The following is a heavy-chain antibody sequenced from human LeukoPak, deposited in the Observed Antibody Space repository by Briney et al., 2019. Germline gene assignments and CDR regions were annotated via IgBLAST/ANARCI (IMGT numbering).Heavy chain of an antibody. J-gene: IGHJ5*02. Sequence: GGSLRLSCAASGFTFSSYGMHWVRQAPGKGLEWVAVISYDGSNKYYADSVKGRFTISRDNSKNTLYLQMNSLRAEDTAVNYCATIDDVAAAGRNWFDPWGQGTLVTVSS. V-gene: IGHV3-30*03. CDR2: ISYDGSNK. CDR3: ATIDDVAAAGRNWFDP. CDR1: GFTFSSYG. D-gene: IGHD6-13*01.